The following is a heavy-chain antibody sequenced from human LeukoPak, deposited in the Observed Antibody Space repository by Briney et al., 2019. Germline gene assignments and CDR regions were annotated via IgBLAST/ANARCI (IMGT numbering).Heavy chain of an antibody. Sequence: EASVKVSCKASGYTFISYNINWLRQATGQGLEWMGWVNPRSGDAGYLQKFQGRLTITRDSYIDTAYMDLSGLSSEDTAVYYCARGVPLGYCTYGVCYPPYYFDYWGQGTLVTASS. CDR1: GYTFISYN. CDR3: ARGVPLGYCTYGVCYPPYYFDY. D-gene: IGHD2-8*01. CDR2: VNPRSGDA. J-gene: IGHJ4*02. V-gene: IGHV1-8*03.